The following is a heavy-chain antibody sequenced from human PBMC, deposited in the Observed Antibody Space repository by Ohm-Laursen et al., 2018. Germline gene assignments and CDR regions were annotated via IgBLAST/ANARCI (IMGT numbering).Heavy chain of an antibody. Sequence: VASVKVSCKASGYTFTGYYMHWVRQAPGQGLEWMGWINPNSGGTNYAQKFQGRVTMTRDTSISTAYMELSRLRSDDTAVYYCAREEHYYDSSGPLDYWGQGTLVTVSS. V-gene: IGHV1-2*02. CDR3: AREEHYYDSSGPLDY. CDR2: INPNSGGT. D-gene: IGHD3-22*01. CDR1: GYTFTGYY. J-gene: IGHJ4*02.